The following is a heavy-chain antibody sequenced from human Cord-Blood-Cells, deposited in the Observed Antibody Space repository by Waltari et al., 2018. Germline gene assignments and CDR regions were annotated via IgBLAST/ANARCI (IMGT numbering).Heavy chain of an antibody. CDR3: AREGGRNYYDSSGYYYYYGMDV. CDR1: GGSFSGSY. D-gene: IGHD3-22*01. V-gene: IGHV4-34*01. J-gene: IGHJ6*02. CDR2: INHSGST. Sequence: QVQLQQWGAGLLKPSETLSLTCAVYGGSFSGSYWSWIRQPPGTGLEWIGEINHSGSTNYNPSLKSRVTISVDTSKNQFSLKLSSVTAADTAVYYCAREGGRNYYDSSGYYYYYGMDVWGQGTTVTVSS.